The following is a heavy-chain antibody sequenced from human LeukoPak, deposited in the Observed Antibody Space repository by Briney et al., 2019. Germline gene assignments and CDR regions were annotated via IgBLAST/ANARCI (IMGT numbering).Heavy chain of an antibody. D-gene: IGHD3-22*01. CDR3: ERVAYYYDSSGWGDWFDP. Sequence: GASVKVSCKASGYTFTSYGISWVRQAPGQGLEWMGWISAYNGNTDYAQKLQGRVTMTTDTSTSTAYMELRSLRCDDPAVYFCERVAYYYDSSGWGDWFDPWGQGTLVTVSS. CDR2: ISAYNGNT. J-gene: IGHJ5*02. CDR1: GYTFTSYG. V-gene: IGHV1-18*01.